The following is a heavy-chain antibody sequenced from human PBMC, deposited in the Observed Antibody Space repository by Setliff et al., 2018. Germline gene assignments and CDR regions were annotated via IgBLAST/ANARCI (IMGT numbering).Heavy chain of an antibody. D-gene: IGHD2-21*01. V-gene: IGHV3-11*04. CDR1: GFTLSGYY. CDR2: ISNGGGSFE. Sequence: NPGGSLRLSCVASGFTLSGYYMAWVRQSPGKGLEWISYISNGGGSFEYYADSVKGRFTISRDYAKNSLYLQVNSLRAEDTAVYYCARDWRHKAMDVWGQGTTVTVSS. CDR3: ARDWRHKAMDV. J-gene: IGHJ6*02.